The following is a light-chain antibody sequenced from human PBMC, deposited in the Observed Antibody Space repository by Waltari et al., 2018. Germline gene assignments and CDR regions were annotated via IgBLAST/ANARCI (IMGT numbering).Light chain of an antibody. CDR1: SSDVGGYPH. CDR2: EVT. V-gene: IGLV2-14*01. J-gene: IGLJ3*02. CDR3: SSYTTSNTWV. Sequence: QSALTQPASVSGSPGQSITIPCPGTSSDVGGYPHVSWYQHHPGKAPKLMIFEVTDRPSGVSNRFSGSKSGNTASLTISGLQAEDEADYYCSSYTTSNTWVFGGGTKVTVL.